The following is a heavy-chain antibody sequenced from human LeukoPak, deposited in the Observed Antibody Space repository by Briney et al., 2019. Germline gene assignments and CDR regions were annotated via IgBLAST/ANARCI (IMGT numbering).Heavy chain of an antibody. Sequence: SENLSLTCTVSATSISRNYWSWLRPPAGLGLEWLGYTTTRGSTTSHPSLDGGATMSEDTSKTPLFLTRSSATAADTAVYFCARQDGLWVVDVGGWFDFWGQGIQVTVSS. D-gene: IGHD6-19*01. CDR3: ARQDGLWVVDVGGWFDF. V-gene: IGHV4-4*09. J-gene: IGHJ4*02. CDR2: TTTRGST. CDR1: ATSISRNY.